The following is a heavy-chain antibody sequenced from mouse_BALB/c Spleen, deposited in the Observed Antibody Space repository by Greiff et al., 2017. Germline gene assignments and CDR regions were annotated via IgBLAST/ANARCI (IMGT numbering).Heavy chain of an antibody. D-gene: IGHD1-1*01. CDR1: GYTFSSYW. J-gene: IGHJ3*01. CDR2: ILPGSGST. CDR3: ARYYYVEGFAY. Sequence: QVQLKQSGAELMKPGASVKISCKATGYTFSSYWIEWVKQRPGHGLEWIGEILPGSGSTNYNEKFKGKATFTADTSSNTAYMQLSSLTSEDSAVYYCARYYYVEGFAYWGQGTLVTVSA. V-gene: IGHV1-9*01.